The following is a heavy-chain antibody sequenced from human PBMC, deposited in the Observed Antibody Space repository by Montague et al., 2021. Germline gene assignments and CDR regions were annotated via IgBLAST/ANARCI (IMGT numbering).Heavy chain of an antibody. CDR3: ARHSYGWYYGFDY. V-gene: IGHV2-5*01. CDR2: IYWNDDK. J-gene: IGHJ4*02. D-gene: IGHD6-19*01. Sequence: PALVKPTQTLTLTCTFSGFSLSTRAVGVGWIRQPPGKALEWLARIYWNDDKCYSTSLKSRLTITKDTSKNQVVLTMTNADPVDTATYYCARHSYGWYYGFDYWGQGTLVTVSS. CDR1: GFSLSTRAVG.